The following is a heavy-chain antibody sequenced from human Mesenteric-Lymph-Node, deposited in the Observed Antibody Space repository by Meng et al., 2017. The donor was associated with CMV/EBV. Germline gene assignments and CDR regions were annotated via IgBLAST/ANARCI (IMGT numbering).Heavy chain of an antibody. J-gene: IGHJ3*02. V-gene: IGHV1-69*04. Sequence: SVKVSCKASGGTFSSYTISWVRQAPGQGLEWMGRIIPILGIANYAQKFQGRVTITADESTSTAYMELSSLRSEDTAVYYCARDWSSSWFLGEGDAFDIWGQGTMVTVSS. CDR2: IIPILGIA. CDR3: ARDWSSSWFLGEGDAFDI. D-gene: IGHD6-13*01. CDR1: GGTFSSYT.